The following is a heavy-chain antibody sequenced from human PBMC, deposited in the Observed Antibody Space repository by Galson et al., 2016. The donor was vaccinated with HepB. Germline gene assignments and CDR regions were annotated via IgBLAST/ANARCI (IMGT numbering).Heavy chain of an antibody. J-gene: IGHJ3*01. CDR2: IRSKAYGGKT. CDR3: TRGVGDGKPFDL. D-gene: IGHD2-21*01. CDR1: GYSFDAYA. Sequence: SLRLSCAASGYSFDAYAMYWFRQAPGQGLEWVGWIRSKAYGGKTEYAAFVKGTFSISRDDSKSVAYLQMNSLKTEDTVVYYCTRGVGDGKPFDLWGQGTMVSVSS. V-gene: IGHV3-49*03.